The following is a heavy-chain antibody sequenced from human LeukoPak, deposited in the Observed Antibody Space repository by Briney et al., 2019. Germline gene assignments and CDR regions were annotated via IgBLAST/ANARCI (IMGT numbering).Heavy chain of an antibody. CDR2: IYYSGST. J-gene: IGHJ4*02. CDR1: GASISSYY. CDR3: ARLTPEAVPDD. Sequence: PSETLSLTCTVSGASISSYYWSWIRQPPGKGLEWIGYIYYSGSTNYNPSLKSRVTISVDTSKNQFSLKLSSVTAADTAVYYCARLTPEAVPDDWGQGTLVTVSS. D-gene: IGHD6-19*01. V-gene: IGHV4-59*08.